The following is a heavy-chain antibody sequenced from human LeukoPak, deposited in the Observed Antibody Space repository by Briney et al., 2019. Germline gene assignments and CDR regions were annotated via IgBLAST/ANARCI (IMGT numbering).Heavy chain of an antibody. CDR1: GFTFSSYS. Sequence: QPGGSLRLSCAASGFTFSSYSMNWVRQAPGKGLEWVSYISSSSSTIYDADSVKGRFTISRDNAKNSLYLQMNSLRAEDTAVYYCARVYCSSTSCRVPDYWGQGTLVTVSS. J-gene: IGHJ4*02. D-gene: IGHD2-2*01. V-gene: IGHV3-48*01. CDR3: ARVYCSSTSCRVPDY. CDR2: ISSSSSTI.